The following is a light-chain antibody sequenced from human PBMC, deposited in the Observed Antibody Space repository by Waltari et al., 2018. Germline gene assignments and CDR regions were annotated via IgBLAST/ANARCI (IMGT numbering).Light chain of an antibody. J-gene: IGLJ7*01. CDR3: QSYDDSNHVV. CDR2: EDR. V-gene: IGLV6-57*01. CDR1: SGNIAINY. Sequence: NFMLTQPHSVSESPGKTVTISCTRSSGNIAINYVQWYQQRPGSSPTTVIFEDRQRPSGVPDRFSGSIDSSSNSASLTISGLKTEDEADYCCQSYDDSNHVVFGEGTRLTVL.